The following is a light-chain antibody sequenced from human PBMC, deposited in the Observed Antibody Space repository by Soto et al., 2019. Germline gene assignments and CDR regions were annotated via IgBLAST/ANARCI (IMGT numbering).Light chain of an antibody. V-gene: IGKV1-33*01. CDR1: QDISNY. CDR3: QQYDNLPIT. CDR2: DAS. Sequence: DIQMTQSPSPLSAPVGERVTITCQASQDISNYLNWYQQKPGKAPKLLIYDASNLETGVPSRFSGSGSGTDFTFTISSLQPEDIATYYCQQYDNLPITFGQGTRLEIK. J-gene: IGKJ5*01.